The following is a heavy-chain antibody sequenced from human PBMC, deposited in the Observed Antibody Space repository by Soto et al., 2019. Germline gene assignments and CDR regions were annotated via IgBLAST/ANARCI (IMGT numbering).Heavy chain of an antibody. CDR3: ARNYYYGSGSPQYNWFDP. CDR1: GGSISSGDYY. CDR2: IYYSGST. J-gene: IGHJ5*02. V-gene: IGHV4-30-4*01. Sequence: SETLSLTCTVSGGSISSGDYYWSWIRQPPGKGLEWIGYIYYSGSTYYNPSLKSRVTISVDTSKNQFSLKLSSVTAADTAVYYCARNYYYGSGSPQYNWFDPWGQGTLVTVSS. D-gene: IGHD3-10*01.